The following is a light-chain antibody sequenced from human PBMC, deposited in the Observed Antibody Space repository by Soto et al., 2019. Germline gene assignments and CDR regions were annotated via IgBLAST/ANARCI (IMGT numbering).Light chain of an antibody. J-gene: IGKJ5*01. CDR1: QGLSSD. Sequence: DIQLTQSPSFLSASVGDRVTITCRASQGLSSDLAWYQQKPGKAPKLLIYAASTLQSGVPSRFSGSGSGTEFPRTISSLQPEDFATYYCQLLNSYPITFGQGTRLEIK. CDR3: QLLNSYPIT. CDR2: AAS. V-gene: IGKV1-9*01.